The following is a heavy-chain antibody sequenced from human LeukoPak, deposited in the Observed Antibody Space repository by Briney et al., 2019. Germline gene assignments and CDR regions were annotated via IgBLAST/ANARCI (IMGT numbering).Heavy chain of an antibody. CDR2: IRYDGIHK. D-gene: IGHD6-13*01. Sequence: TGGSLRLSCAASGFTFSSYGMHWVRQAPGKGLEWVAFIRYDGIHKYYADSVKGRFTISRDNSKNTLYLQMNSLRAEDTALYYCAKDLSPGIATSKVDYWDQGTLVTVSS. CDR1: GFTFSSYG. CDR3: AKDLSPGIATSKVDY. V-gene: IGHV3-30*02. J-gene: IGHJ4*02.